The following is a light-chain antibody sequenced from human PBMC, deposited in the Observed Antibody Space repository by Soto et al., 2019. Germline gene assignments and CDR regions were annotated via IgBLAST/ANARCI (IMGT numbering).Light chain of an antibody. J-gene: IGKJ4*01. CDR3: QQYNSYSALS. CDR2: GAF. CDR1: QSISTY. V-gene: IGKV1-5*01. Sequence: DIQMTQSPSALSASIGDRVTITCRASQSISTYLHWYQQKPGKAPELLISGAFSIESGVPSRFSGSGYGTEFTLTISSLQPDDFATYYCQQYNSYSALSFGGGTKVDIK.